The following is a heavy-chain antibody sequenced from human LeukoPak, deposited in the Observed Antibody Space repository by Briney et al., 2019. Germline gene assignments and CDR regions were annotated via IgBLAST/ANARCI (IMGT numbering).Heavy chain of an antibody. Sequence: SETLSLTCTLSGGSISSNSYYWGWIRQPPGKGLEWIGSIYYSGSTYYNPSLKSRVTISVDTSKNQFSLKLSSVTAADTAVYYCARDVEMATYSGDAFDIWGQGTMVTVSS. D-gene: IGHD5-24*01. J-gene: IGHJ3*02. CDR3: ARDVEMATYSGDAFDI. V-gene: IGHV4-39*07. CDR1: GGSISSNSYY. CDR2: IYYSGST.